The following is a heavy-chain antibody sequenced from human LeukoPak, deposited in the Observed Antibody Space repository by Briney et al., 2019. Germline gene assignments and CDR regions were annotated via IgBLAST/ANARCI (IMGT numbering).Heavy chain of an antibody. CDR1: GFTFSSYS. CDR3: ASIRRIRAFDY. V-gene: IGHV3-48*04. J-gene: IGHJ4*02. Sequence: PGGSLRLSCAASGFTFSSYSMNWVRQAPGKGLEWVSYISSSSSTIYYADSVKGRFTISRDNAKNSLYLQMNGLRAEDTAVYYCASIRRIRAFDYWGQGTLVTVSS. CDR2: ISSSSSTI. D-gene: IGHD2-15*01.